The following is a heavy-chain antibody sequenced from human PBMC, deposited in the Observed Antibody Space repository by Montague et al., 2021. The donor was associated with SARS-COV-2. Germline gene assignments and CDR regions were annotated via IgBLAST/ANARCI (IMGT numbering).Heavy chain of an antibody. D-gene: IGHD1-1*01. J-gene: IGHJ5*02. CDR2: IYYSGST. CDR3: ARRLTGLEPPFDP. V-gene: IGHV4-39*01. Sequence: SETLSLTCDVSGDSIRSATYYWAWIRQPPGRGLEWIGNIYYSGSTMYNPSLKSRVTMSVDTSKNQFSLHLNRVTAADTAVYYCARRLTGLEPPFDPGGQGTLVIVSS. CDR1: GDSIRSATYY.